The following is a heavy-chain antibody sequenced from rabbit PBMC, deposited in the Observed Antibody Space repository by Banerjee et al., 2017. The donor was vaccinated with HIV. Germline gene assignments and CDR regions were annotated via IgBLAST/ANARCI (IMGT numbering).Heavy chain of an antibody. J-gene: IGHJ5*01. CDR3: ARDRYGGSSTYPDCLDL. CDR1: GFSFSSSYY. D-gene: IGHD8-1*01. CDR2: IYAGSSGST. Sequence: QSLEESGGDLVKPGASLTLTCTASGFSFSSSYYMCWVRQAPGKGLEWIACIYAGSSGSTYYASWAKGRFTISKSSSTTVTLQMTSLAAADTATYFCARDRYGGSSTYPDCLDLWGQGTLVTIS. V-gene: IGHV1S40*01.